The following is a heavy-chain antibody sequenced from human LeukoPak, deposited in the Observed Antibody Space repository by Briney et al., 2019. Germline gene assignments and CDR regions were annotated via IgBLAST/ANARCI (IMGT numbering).Heavy chain of an antibody. CDR1: GFTFSSYG. V-gene: IGHV3-33*06. CDR2: IWSDGSNK. J-gene: IGHJ6*02. Sequence: SGGSLRLSCTASGFTFSSYGMHWVRQAPGRGLEWVAVIWSDGSNKYYADSVKGRLTISRDNSKSTLYLQMNSLRAEDTAVYYCAKAVAATGHYYFGMDVWGQGTTVTVSS. D-gene: IGHD6-19*01. CDR3: AKAVAATGHYYFGMDV.